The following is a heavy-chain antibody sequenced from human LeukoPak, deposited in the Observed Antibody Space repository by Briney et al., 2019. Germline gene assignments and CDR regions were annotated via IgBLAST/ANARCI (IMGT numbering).Heavy chain of an antibody. Sequence: SETLSLTCAVYGGSFSGYYWSWIRQPPGKGLEWIGEINHSGSTNYNPSLKSRVTISVDTSKNQFSLKLSSVTAADTAVYYCARGSSWSYYFDYWGQGTLVTVSS. J-gene: IGHJ4*02. CDR2: INHSGST. V-gene: IGHV4-34*01. CDR1: GGSFSGYY. CDR3: ARGSSWSYYFDY. D-gene: IGHD6-13*01.